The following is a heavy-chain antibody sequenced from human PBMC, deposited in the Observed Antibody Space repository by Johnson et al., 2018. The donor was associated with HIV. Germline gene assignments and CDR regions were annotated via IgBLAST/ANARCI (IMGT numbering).Heavy chain of an antibody. CDR2: ISYDGSNK. J-gene: IGHJ3*02. Sequence: QMLLVESGGGVVQPGRSLRLSCAASGFTFSNYAMHWVRQAPGKGLEWVTFISYDGSNKYYADSVKGRFTISRDNSKNTLYLQMNSLRAEDTAVYYCAKAGAVAGPGIDAFDIWGQGTMVTVSS. D-gene: IGHD6-19*01. CDR1: GFTFSNYA. V-gene: IGHV3-30-3*01. CDR3: AKAGAVAGPGIDAFDI.